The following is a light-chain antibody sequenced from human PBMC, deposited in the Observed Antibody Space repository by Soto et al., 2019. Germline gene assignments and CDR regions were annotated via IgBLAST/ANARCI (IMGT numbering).Light chain of an antibody. CDR3: SSFASDSNLI. J-gene: IGLJ1*01. CDR2: GVN. CDR1: SSDVGGFNF. Sequence: QSALTQPASVSGSPGQSITISCTGTSSDVGGFNFVSWYQQHPGKAPKVMISGVNNRPSGVHDRFSGSKSGNTASLIVSGLRAEDEADYYCSSFASDSNLIFGTGTKLTVL. V-gene: IGLV2-14*01.